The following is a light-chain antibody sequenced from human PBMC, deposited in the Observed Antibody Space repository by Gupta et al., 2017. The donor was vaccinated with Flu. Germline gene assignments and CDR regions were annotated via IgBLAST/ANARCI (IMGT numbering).Light chain of an antibody. V-gene: IGLV1-44*01. CDR3: AAWDDSLNGHYV. CDR1: TSNVGSNA. J-gene: IGLJ1*01. CDR2: SSN. Sequence: QSVLPQPLSASGAPGPRVTIPCSGSTSNVGSNAVNWYQQVPATSPKLRIYSSNQRPSWVPDRCAGSKSGPSGSLAIRGLQSEDEDDYDCAAWDDSLNGHYVFGTGTKVTVL.